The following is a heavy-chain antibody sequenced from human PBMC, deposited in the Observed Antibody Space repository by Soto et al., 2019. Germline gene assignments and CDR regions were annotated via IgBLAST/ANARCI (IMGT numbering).Heavy chain of an antibody. D-gene: IGHD4-4*01. V-gene: IGHV3-23*01. CDR2: IGGSGGNT. J-gene: IGHJ4*02. Sequence: EVQLLESGGGLVQPGGSLRLSCAASGFIFNAYAMTWVRQAPGTGLEWGSAIGGSGGNTYYAASVKGRFTISRDNSKDTVDLEMNRLRVDDTAVYFCARVASDYINSSDHWGQGILVTVSS. CDR1: GFIFNAYA. CDR3: ARVASDYINSSDH.